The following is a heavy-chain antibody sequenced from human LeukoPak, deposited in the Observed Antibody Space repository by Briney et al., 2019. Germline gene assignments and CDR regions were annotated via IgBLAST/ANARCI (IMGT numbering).Heavy chain of an antibody. J-gene: IGHJ4*02. V-gene: IGHV3-15*01. CDR2: IKTKGEGGTT. Sequence: GGSLRLSCAASGFTFINAWMSWVRQAPGKGPEWVGRIKTKGEGGTTDYAAPVKGRFTISRDDSKNTLYLQMNSLKTEDTAVYFCTTDYYDSSGYVFWGQGTLVTVSS. D-gene: IGHD3-22*01. CDR3: TTDYYDSSGYVF. CDR1: GFTFINAW.